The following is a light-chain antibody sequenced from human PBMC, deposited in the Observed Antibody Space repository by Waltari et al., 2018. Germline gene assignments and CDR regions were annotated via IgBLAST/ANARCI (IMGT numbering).Light chain of an antibody. CDR3: QKYVRLPAT. CDR1: QGVSRA. CDR2: DAS. V-gene: IGKV3-20*01. J-gene: IGKJ1*01. Sequence: SCRDSQGVSRALAGYQQKPGQAPRLLIYDASTRATGIPDRFSGSGSGTDFSLTISRLEPEDFAVYYCQKYVRLPATFGQGTKVEIK.